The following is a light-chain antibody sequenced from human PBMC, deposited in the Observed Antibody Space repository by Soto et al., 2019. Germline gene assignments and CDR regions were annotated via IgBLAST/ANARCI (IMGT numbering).Light chain of an antibody. J-gene: IGKJ2*01. CDR1: QSVSSNH. CDR3: HQYNSWPPGT. V-gene: IGKV3-20*01. Sequence: DIVLTQSPGTLSLSQGERATLYCRASQSVSSNHLAWYQQKPGQAPRLLIYGGSIRATGIPDRFSGSGSGTEFTLTISSLQSEDFALYYCHQYNSWPPGTFGQGTKVDNK. CDR2: GGS.